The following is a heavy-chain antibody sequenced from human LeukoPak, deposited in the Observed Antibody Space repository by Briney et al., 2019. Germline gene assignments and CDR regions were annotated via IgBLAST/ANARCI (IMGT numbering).Heavy chain of an antibody. D-gene: IGHD2-2*01. J-gene: IGHJ4*02. CDR3: ARGDCSSTSCHPVY. CDR1: GYTFTGYY. CDR2: INPNSGGT. V-gene: IGHV1-2*02. Sequence: ASVKVSCKASGYTFTGYYMHWVRQAPGQGLEWMGWINPNSGGTNYAQKFQGRVTMTRDTSISTAYMELSSLRSEDTAVYYCARGDCSSTSCHPVYSGQGTLVTVSS.